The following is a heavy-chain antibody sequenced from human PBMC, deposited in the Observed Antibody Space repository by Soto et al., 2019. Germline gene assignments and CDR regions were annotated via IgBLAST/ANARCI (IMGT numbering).Heavy chain of an antibody. Sequence: PSETLSLTCTVSGGSISSYYWSWIRQPPGKGLEWIGYIYYSGSTNYNPSLKSRVTISVDTSKNQFSLKLSSVTAADTAVYYCARDKLWWFDPWGQGQWSPSPQ. D-gene: IGHD2-15*01. V-gene: IGHV4-59*12. CDR3: ARDKLWWFDP. CDR1: GGSISSYY. CDR2: IYYSGST. J-gene: IGHJ5*02.